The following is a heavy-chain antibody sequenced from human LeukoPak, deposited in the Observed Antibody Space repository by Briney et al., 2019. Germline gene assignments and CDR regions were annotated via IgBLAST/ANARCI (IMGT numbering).Heavy chain of an antibody. CDR2: IYYSGST. Sequence: PSETLSLTCTVSGGSISSYYWSWIRQPPGKGLEWIGYIYYSGSTKYNPSLKSRVTISVDTSKNQFSLKVSSLTAADTAVYYCARGVRQYVAAPGYWGRGTLVTVSS. CDR3: ARGVRQYVAAPGY. CDR1: GGSISSYY. J-gene: IGHJ4*02. V-gene: IGHV4-59*12. D-gene: IGHD6-13*01.